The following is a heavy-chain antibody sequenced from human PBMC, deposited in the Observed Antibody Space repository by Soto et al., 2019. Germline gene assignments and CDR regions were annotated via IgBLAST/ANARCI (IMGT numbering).Heavy chain of an antibody. D-gene: IGHD3-3*01. CDR1: GFTFSSYS. J-gene: IGHJ5*02. CDR2: ISSSSSYI. Sequence: GGSLRLSCAASGFTFSSYSMNWVRQAPGKGLEWVSSISSSSSYIYYADSVKGRFTISRDNAKNSLYLQMNSLRAEDTAVYYCARGPNGKFWSGPGGWFDPWGQGTLVTVSS. V-gene: IGHV3-21*01. CDR3: ARGPNGKFWSGPGGWFDP.